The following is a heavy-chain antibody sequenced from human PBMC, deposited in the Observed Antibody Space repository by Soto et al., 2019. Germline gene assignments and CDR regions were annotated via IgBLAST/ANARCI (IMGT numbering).Heavy chain of an antibody. CDR3: ARDPGRDSPIDY. CDR1: GFTLSDYG. J-gene: IGHJ4*02. V-gene: IGHV3-33*01. D-gene: IGHD3-22*01. CDR2: IWHDGGEK. Sequence: ESGGGVVQPGRSLRLSCTAPGFTLSDYGMHWVRQAPGKGLEWVAVIWHDGGEKYYADSVTGRFTISRDNSKNTVHLQIDSLGTEDTALYYCARDPGRDSPIDYWCQGTLVSVSS.